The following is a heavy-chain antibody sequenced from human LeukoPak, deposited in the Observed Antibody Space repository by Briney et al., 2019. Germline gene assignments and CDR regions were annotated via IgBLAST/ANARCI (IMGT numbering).Heavy chain of an antibody. D-gene: IGHD4-17*01. V-gene: IGHV3-64D*09. CDR3: VRDVQGSYGESD. CDR1: GFTFSAFA. J-gene: IGHJ4*02. CDR2: ITYNGGDT. Sequence: SGGSLRLSCSASGFTFSAFAMHWVRQAPGKGLEYVSAITYNGGDTYYADSVRGRFTISRDNSKNTLYLQMNSLRGDDTAVYYCVRDVQGSYGESDWGQGTLVTVSS.